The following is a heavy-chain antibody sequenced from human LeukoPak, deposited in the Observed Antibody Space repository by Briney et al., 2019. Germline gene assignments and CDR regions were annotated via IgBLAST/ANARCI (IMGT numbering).Heavy chain of an antibody. CDR3: AKDHYYDSSGRDYFDY. CDR2: ISGSGGST. V-gene: IGHV3-23*01. D-gene: IGHD3-22*01. Sequence: PGGSLRLSCAASGFTFSSYAMSWVRQAPGKGLEWVSAISGSGGSTYYADSVKGRFTISRDNSKNTLYLQMNSLRAEDTAVYYCAKDHYYDSSGRDYFDYWGQGTLVTVSS. CDR1: GFTFSSYA. J-gene: IGHJ4*02.